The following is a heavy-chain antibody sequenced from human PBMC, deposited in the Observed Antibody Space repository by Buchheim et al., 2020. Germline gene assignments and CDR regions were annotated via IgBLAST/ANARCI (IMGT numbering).Heavy chain of an antibody. D-gene: IGHD4-17*01. Sequence: QLVESGGGVVQPGRSLRLSCAASGFTFSSYAMHWVRQAPGKGLECVAVISYDGSNKYYADSVKGRFTISRDNSKNTLYLQMTRLRAEDTAVYYCARARGVTTSRYYYYGMDVWGQG. CDR3: ARARGVTTSRYYYYGMDV. J-gene: IGHJ6*02. CDR1: GFTFSSYA. V-gene: IGHV3-30*04. CDR2: ISYDGSNK.